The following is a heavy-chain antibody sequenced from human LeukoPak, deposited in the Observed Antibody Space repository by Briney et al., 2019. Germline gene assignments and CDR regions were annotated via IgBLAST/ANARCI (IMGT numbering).Heavy chain of an antibody. CDR2: ISYDGGNK. D-gene: IGHD6-19*01. J-gene: IGHJ6*03. CDR1: GFTFSNYA. Sequence: GGSLRLSCAASGFTFSNYAMHWVRQAPGKGLEWVAVISYDGGNKYYADSVKGRFTISRDNSKNTLYLQMNSLRAEDMAVYYCARGAGLYYYYYMDVWGKGTTVTVSS. CDR3: ARGAGLYYYYYMDV. V-gene: IGHV3-30-3*01.